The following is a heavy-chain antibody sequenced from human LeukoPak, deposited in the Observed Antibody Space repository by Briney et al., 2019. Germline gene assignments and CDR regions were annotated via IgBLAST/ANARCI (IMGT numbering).Heavy chain of an antibody. V-gene: IGHV1-24*01. Sequence: GASVKVSCKVSGYTLTELSMHRVRQAPGKGLEWMGGFDPEDGETIYAQKFQGRVTMTEDTSTDTAYMELSSLRSEDTAVYYCATDLRPEYYDILTGYYLGWGQGTLVTVSS. CDR2: FDPEDGET. CDR3: ATDLRPEYYDILTGYYLG. CDR1: GYTLTELS. D-gene: IGHD3-9*01. J-gene: IGHJ4*02.